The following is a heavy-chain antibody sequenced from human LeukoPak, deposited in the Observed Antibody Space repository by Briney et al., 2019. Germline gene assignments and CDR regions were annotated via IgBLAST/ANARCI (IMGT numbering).Heavy chain of an antibody. J-gene: IGHJ4*02. CDR3: ARGWFGELLPKSAGGFDY. V-gene: IGHV3-30-3*01. D-gene: IGHD3-10*01. Sequence: GGSLRLSCAASGFTFSSYAMHWVRQAPGKGLEWVAVISYDGSNKYYADSVKGRFTISRDNSKNTLYLQMNSLRAEDTAVYYCARGWFGELLPKSAGGFDYWGQGTLVTVSS. CDR1: GFTFSSYA. CDR2: ISYDGSNK.